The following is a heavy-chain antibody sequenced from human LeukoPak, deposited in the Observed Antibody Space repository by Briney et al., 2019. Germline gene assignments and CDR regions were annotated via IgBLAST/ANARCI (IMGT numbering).Heavy chain of an antibody. CDR2: INHSGST. Sequence: PSETLSLTCAVYGGSFSGYYWSWIRQPPGKGLEWIGEINHSGSTNYNPSIKSRVIISVDTSKNQFSLKLSSVTAADTAVYYCASSPSASESEGYSYGYPMDYWGQGTLVTLSS. D-gene: IGHD5-18*01. J-gene: IGHJ4*02. CDR3: ASSPSASESEGYSYGYPMDY. CDR1: GGSFSGYY. V-gene: IGHV4-34*01.